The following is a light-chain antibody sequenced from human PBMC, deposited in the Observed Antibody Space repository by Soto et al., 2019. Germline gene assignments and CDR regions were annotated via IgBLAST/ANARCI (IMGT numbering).Light chain of an antibody. V-gene: IGKV1-39*01. CDR1: QSIRSY. CDR2: AAS. CDR3: QQSYSTLIT. J-gene: IGKJ5*01. Sequence: IQLAQSPSSLSPSVPVTITLICLASQSIRSYLNWYQQKPGKAPKLLIYAASSLQSGVPSRFSGSGSGTDFTLTISSLQPEDFATYYCQQSYSTLITFGQGTRLEI.